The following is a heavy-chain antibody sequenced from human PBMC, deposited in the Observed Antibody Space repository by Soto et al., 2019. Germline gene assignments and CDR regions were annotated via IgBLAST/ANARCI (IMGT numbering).Heavy chain of an antibody. D-gene: IGHD2-15*01. CDR3: TTDVGPGPGFLDY. CDR2: IKTESEGGTT. V-gene: IGHV3-15*01. J-gene: IGHJ4*02. CDR1: GFSGKTAW. Sequence: VSLRLSCAASGFSGKTAWMSWVRQAPGKGLEWVGRIKTESEGGTTDHAAPVKGRFIISRDDSKNTLYLQVKSLKIEDSGVYYCTTDVGPGPGFLDYSGKGTRLTV.